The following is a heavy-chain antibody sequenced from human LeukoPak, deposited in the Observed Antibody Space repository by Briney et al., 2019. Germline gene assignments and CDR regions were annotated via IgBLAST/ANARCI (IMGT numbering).Heavy chain of an antibody. Sequence: SETLSLTCAVSGDSISSGDYSWSWIRQPPGKGLEWIGYIYHSGSTYYNPSLKSRVTISVDRSKIQFSLKLSSVTAADTAVYYCATGGNYDFWSGYYRGYYMDVWGKGTTVTVSS. CDR1: GDSISSGDYS. CDR2: IYHSGST. J-gene: IGHJ6*03. D-gene: IGHD3-3*01. CDR3: ATGGNYDFWSGYYRGYYMDV. V-gene: IGHV4-30-2*02.